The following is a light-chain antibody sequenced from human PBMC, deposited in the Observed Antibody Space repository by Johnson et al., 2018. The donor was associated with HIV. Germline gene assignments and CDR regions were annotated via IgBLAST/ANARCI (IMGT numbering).Light chain of an antibody. J-gene: IGLJ1*01. CDR1: SSNIGNNY. Sequence: QSVLTQPPSVSAAPGQKVTISCSGSSSNIGNNYVSWYQQLPGTAPKLLIHENNKRPSGIPDRFSGSKSGTSATLDITGLQTGDEADYYCGTWDSSLSAHYVFGTGTKITVV. CDR3: GTWDSSLSAHYV. CDR2: ENN. V-gene: IGLV1-51*02.